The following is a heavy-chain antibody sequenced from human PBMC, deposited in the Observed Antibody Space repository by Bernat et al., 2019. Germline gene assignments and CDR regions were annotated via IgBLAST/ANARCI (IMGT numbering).Heavy chain of an antibody. CDR3: ARVGPYSSGWENYYYYYMDV. CDR1: GFTFSTYG. CDR2: IWYDGSNK. D-gene: IGHD6-19*01. Sequence: QVLLVESGGGVVQPGRSLRLSCAASGFTFSTYGMHWVRQAPGKGLEWVAVIWYDGSNKYYADSVKGRFTISRDNSKNTLYLQMNSLRAEDTAVYYCARVGPYSSGWENYYYYYMDVWGKGTTVTV. J-gene: IGHJ6*03. V-gene: IGHV3-33*01.